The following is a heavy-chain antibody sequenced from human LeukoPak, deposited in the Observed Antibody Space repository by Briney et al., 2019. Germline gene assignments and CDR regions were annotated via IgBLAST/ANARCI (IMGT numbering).Heavy chain of an antibody. D-gene: IGHD4-17*01. CDR3: ARDGSVTTRGVIVY. J-gene: IGHJ4*02. Sequence: GGSLRLSRAASGFTFSRYEMNWVRQAPGKGLKWISYISSSGTTIYYADSVKGRFTISRDNAKNSLYLQMNSLRAEDTAVYYCARDGSVTTRGVIVYWGQGTLVTVSS. V-gene: IGHV3-48*03. CDR2: ISSSGTTI. CDR1: GFTFSRYE.